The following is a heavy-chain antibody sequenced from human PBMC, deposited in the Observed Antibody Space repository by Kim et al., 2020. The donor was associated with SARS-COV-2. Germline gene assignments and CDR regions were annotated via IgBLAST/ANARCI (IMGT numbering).Heavy chain of an antibody. J-gene: IGHJ4*02. CDR3: ARGGGSSGYLTKYYFDY. CDR1: GGSFSGYY. D-gene: IGHD3-22*01. CDR2: INHSGST. V-gene: IGHV4-34*01. Sequence: SETLSLTCAVYGGSFSGYYWSWIRQPPGKGLEWIGEINHSGSTNYNPSLKSRVTISVDTSKNQFSLKLSSVTAADTAVYYCARGGGSSGYLTKYYFDYWGQGTLVTVSS.